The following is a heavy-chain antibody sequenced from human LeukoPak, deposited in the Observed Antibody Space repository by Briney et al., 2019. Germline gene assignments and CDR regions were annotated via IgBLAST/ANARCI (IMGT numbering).Heavy chain of an antibody. Sequence: GESLKISCKGSRYSFTSYWIGWVRQMPGKGLEWMGFIYPGDSDTRYSPSFQGQVTISADKSISTAYLQWSSLKASDTAMYYCARHTPYCSNTSCYGFDYWGQGTLVTVSS. J-gene: IGHJ4*02. CDR2: IYPGDSDT. V-gene: IGHV5-51*01. D-gene: IGHD2-2*01. CDR1: RYSFTSYW. CDR3: ARHTPYCSNTSCYGFDY.